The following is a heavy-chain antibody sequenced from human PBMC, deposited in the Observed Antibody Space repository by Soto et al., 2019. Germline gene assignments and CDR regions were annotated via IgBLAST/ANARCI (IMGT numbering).Heavy chain of an antibody. V-gene: IGHV1-69*01. J-gene: IGHJ6*02. CDR3: ANGRGRYCSSTSCYGYYYGMDV. D-gene: IGHD2-2*01. CDR1: GGTFSSYA. Sequence: QVQLVQSGAEVKKPGSSVKVSCKASGGTFSSYAISWVRQAPGQGLEWMGGIIPIFGTANYAQKFQGRVTITADESTSTAYMELSSLRSEDTAVYYCANGRGRYCSSTSCYGYYYGMDVWGQGTTVTVSS. CDR2: IIPIFGTA.